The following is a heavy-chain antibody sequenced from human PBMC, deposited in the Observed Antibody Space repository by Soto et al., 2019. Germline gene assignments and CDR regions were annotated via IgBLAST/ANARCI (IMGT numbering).Heavy chain of an antibody. D-gene: IGHD6-19*01. J-gene: IGHJ4*02. CDR1: GGSISSYY. V-gene: IGHV4-59*01. CDR3: ATGRPYSSGWSDDFDY. CDR2: IYYSGST. Sequence: SATLSLTCTVSGGSISSYYWRLIRQPPGKGLECIWYIYYSGSTNYNPSLKSRVTISVDTAKNPFSLRLSSVTAGDTAVYYCATGRPYSSGWSDDFDYWGQGTLVTVSS.